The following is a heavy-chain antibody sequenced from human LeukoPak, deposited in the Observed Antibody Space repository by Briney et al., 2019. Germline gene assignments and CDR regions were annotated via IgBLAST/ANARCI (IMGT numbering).Heavy chain of an antibody. CDR1: GFTFSSYA. D-gene: IGHD2-2*01. V-gene: IGHV3-23*01. CDR3: AKDADGCGSTSCYARWFDP. CDR2: ISGSGGNS. Sequence: PGGSLRLSCAASGFTFSSYAMTWVRQAPGKGLEWVSGISGSGGNSYYADSVKGRFAISRDNSKNTLYLQLSDLRDEDMAVYYCAKDADGCGSTSCYARWFDPWGQGTLVIVSS. J-gene: IGHJ5*02.